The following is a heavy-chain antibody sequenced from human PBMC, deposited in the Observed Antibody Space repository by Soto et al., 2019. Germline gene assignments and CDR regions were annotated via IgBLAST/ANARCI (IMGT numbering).Heavy chain of an antibody. CDR3: ARQIYDSDSGPHFQYYCEC. J-gene: IGHJ4*02. D-gene: IGHD3-22*01. CDR2: IDPSDSQT. V-gene: IGHV5-10-1*01. CDR1: GYSFAGYW. Sequence: ESLQISCKGSGYSFAGYWITWVRQMPWKGLEWMGRIDPSDSQTYYSPSFRGHVTISAAKSITTVFLQWSSLRASDTAMYYCARQIYDSDSGPHFQYYCECWGKGNLVIVSS.